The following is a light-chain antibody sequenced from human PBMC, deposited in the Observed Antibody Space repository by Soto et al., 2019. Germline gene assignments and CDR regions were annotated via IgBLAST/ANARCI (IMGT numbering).Light chain of an antibody. CDR3: QKYDSAPWT. V-gene: IGKV1-27*01. J-gene: IGKJ1*01. CDR2: AAS. CDR1: QGISNY. Sequence: DIQMTQSPSSLSASVRDRVTIPCRPSQGISNYLAWYQQKPGKVPTLLIYAASTLQSGVPSRFSGSGSGTDFTLTISSLQPEDVATYYCQKYDSAPWTFGQGTKVEIK.